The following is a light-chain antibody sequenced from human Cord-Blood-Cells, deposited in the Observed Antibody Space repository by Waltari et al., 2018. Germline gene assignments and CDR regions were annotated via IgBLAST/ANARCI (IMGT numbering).Light chain of an antibody. CDR2: GAS. CDR1: QRVSSSY. Sequence: EIVLTQSPGTLSLSPGERATLSCRASQRVSSSYLAWYQQKPGQAPRLLIYGASSRATGIPDRFSVSGSGTDFTLTISRLEPEDFAVYYCQQYGSSPRTFGQGTKVEIK. V-gene: IGKV3-20*01. J-gene: IGKJ1*01. CDR3: QQYGSSPRT.